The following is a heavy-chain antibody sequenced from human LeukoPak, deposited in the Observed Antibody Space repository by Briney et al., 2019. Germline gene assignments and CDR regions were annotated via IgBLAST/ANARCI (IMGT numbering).Heavy chain of an antibody. Sequence: SETLSLTCTVSGGSISSYYWSWIRQPAGKGLEWIGRIYTSGSTNYNPSLKSRVTISADKSKNQFSLKLSSVTAADTAVYYCARDRLGGYDSTRGNWFDPWGQGTLVTVSS. V-gene: IGHV4-4*07. CDR1: GGSISSYY. D-gene: IGHD5-12*01. CDR2: IYTSGST. J-gene: IGHJ5*02. CDR3: ARDRLGGYDSTRGNWFDP.